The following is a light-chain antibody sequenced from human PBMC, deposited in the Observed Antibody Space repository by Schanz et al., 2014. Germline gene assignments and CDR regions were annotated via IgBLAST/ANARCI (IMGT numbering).Light chain of an antibody. V-gene: IGKV3-20*01. CDR2: DAS. Sequence: EIVLTQSPATLSLSPGERATLSCRASQSVSSYLAWYQQKPGQAPRLLIYDASNRATGVPDRFSGSGSGTDFTLTISRLEPEDFAVYYCQQYGSSPLTFGPGTTVDIK. J-gene: IGKJ3*01. CDR1: QSVSSY. CDR3: QQYGSSPLT.